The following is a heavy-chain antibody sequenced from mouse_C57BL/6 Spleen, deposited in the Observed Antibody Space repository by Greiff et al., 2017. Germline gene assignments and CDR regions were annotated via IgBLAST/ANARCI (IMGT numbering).Heavy chain of an antibody. D-gene: IGHD2-4*01. V-gene: IGHV5-9-1*02. J-gene: IGHJ2*01. CDR3: TRGKGDYAYYFDD. Sequence: EVKLVESGEGLVKPGGSLKLSCAASGFTFSSYAMSWVRQTPEKRLEWVAYISSGGDYIYYADTVKGRFTLSRDNARNTLYLQMSSLKSEDTAMXYCTRGKGDYAYYFDDGGQGTTRTVSS. CDR2: ISSGGDYI. CDR1: GFTFSSYA.